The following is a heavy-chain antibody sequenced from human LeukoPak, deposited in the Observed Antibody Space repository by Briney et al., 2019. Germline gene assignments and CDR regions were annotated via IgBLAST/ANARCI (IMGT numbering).Heavy chain of an antibody. Sequence: SETLSLTCTVSGGSISSSDYYWSWIRQSPGKGLKWIGYIYYTGSTYYNPSLKSRVTISVDTSKNQFSLKLSSVTAADTAVYYCARANYYNTSGYFDYWGQGTLVTVSS. D-gene: IGHD3-22*01. J-gene: IGHJ4*02. V-gene: IGHV4-30-4*08. CDR1: GGSISSSDYY. CDR3: ARANYYNTSGYFDY. CDR2: IYYTGST.